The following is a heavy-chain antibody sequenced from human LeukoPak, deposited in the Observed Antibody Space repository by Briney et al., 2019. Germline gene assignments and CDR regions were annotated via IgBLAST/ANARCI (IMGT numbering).Heavy chain of an antibody. J-gene: IGHJ4*02. V-gene: IGHV1-18*01. D-gene: IGHD4-17*01. CDR2: ISAYNGNT. CDR1: GYTFTNFG. Sequence: ASVKVSCKASGYTFTNFGISWVRQAPGQGLEWMGWISAYNGNTNYAQRLQGRVTMTTDTSTSTAYMELKSLRSDDTAVYYCARDRDYGDYNTQDLFVYWGQGTLVTVSS. CDR3: ARDRDYGDYNTQDLFVY.